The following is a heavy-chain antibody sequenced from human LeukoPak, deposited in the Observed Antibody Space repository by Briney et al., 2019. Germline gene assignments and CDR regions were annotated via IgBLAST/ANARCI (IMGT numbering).Heavy chain of an antibody. J-gene: IGHJ6*02. CDR2: IWYDGSNK. V-gene: IGHV3-33*06. CDR1: GFTFSSYG. CDR3: AKGQDIVVVYYYYGMDV. Sequence: PGRSLRLSCAASGFTFSSYGMHWVRQAPGKGLEWVAVIWYDGSNKYYADSVKGRFTISRDNSKNTLYLQMNSLRAEDTAVYYCAKGQDIVVVYYYYGMDVWGQGATVTVSS. D-gene: IGHD2-2*01.